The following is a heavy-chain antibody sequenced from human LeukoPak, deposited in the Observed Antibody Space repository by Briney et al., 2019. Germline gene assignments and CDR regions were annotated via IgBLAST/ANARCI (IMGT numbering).Heavy chain of an antibody. Sequence: SETLSLTCTVSGGSISSYYWSWLRQPPGKGLEWIGYIYYSGSTNYNPSLKSRVTISVDTSKDQFSLKLRSVTAADTAVYYCARTTEGRYSYGYFYYYYMDVWGKGTTVTISS. V-gene: IGHV4-59*01. CDR1: GGSISSYY. J-gene: IGHJ6*03. CDR3: ARTTEGRYSYGYFYYYYMDV. D-gene: IGHD5-18*01. CDR2: IYYSGST.